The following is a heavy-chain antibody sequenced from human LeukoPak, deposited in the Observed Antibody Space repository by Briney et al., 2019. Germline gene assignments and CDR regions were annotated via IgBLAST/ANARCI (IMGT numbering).Heavy chain of an antibody. V-gene: IGHV4-59*02. CDR2: IYNSGST. CDR3: ARDTDSSGYYDS. J-gene: IGHJ5*01. D-gene: IGHD3-22*01. CDR1: GGSVSSCY. Sequence: SETLSLTCIVSGGSVSSCYWTWIRQPPGKGLEWIGYIYNSGSTNYNPSLKSRVTISVDTSKNQFSLKLSSVTAADTAVYYCARDTDSSGYYDSWGQGTLVTVSS.